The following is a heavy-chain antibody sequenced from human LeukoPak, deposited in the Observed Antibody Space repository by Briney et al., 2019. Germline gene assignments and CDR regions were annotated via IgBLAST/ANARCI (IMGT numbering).Heavy chain of an antibody. V-gene: IGHV1-2*02. Sequence: ASVKVSCKASGYTFTGYYMHWVRQAPGQGLEWMGWINPNSGGTDYAQKFQGRVTMTRDTSISTAYMELSRLRSNDTAVYYCARLSGSYYFDYWGQGTLVTVSS. CDR1: GYTFTGYY. CDR2: INPNSGGT. CDR3: ARLSGSYYFDY. D-gene: IGHD1-26*01. J-gene: IGHJ4*02.